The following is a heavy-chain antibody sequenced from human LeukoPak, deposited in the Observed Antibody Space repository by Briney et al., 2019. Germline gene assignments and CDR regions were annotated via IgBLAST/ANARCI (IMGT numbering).Heavy chain of an antibody. CDR1: GFTFSSYG. D-gene: IGHD3-22*01. J-gene: IGHJ4*02. CDR2: ISGSGGST. CDR3: AKDKYYYDSSGYYHTEPFDY. V-gene: IGHV3-23*01. Sequence: GGTLRLSCAASGFTFSSYGMSWVRQAPGKGLEWVSAISGSGGSTYYADSVKGRFTISRDNSKNTLYLQMNSLRAEDTAVYYCAKDKYYYDSSGYYHTEPFDYWGQGTLVTVSS.